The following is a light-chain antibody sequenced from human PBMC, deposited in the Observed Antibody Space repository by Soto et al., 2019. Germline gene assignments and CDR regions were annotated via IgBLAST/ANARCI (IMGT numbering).Light chain of an antibody. Sequence: QSVLTQPASVSGSPGQSITVSCNGSSSDVGGHNYVSWYQHHPGKAPKLMIYEVTNRPSGVSNRFSGSKSGNTASLTISGLQAEDEADYYCGSYTSASTTYVFGTGTKVTVL. CDR1: SSDVGGHNY. CDR3: GSYTSASTTYV. CDR2: EVT. V-gene: IGLV2-14*01. J-gene: IGLJ1*01.